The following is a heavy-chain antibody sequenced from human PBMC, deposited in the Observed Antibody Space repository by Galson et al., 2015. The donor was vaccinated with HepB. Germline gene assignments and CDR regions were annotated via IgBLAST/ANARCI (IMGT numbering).Heavy chain of an antibody. CDR2: IHNSGGS. CDR3: ARPARALAVAGFYWYVDL. J-gene: IGHJ2*01. D-gene: IGHD6-19*01. Sequence: SETLSLTCTVSGGSITSSSDYWGWIRLPPGKGLEWIGSIHNSGGSNYSPSLKSRVTISLDTSKNQISLKVMSVTAADTAMYYCARPARALAVAGFYWYVDLWGRGTLVTVSS. V-gene: IGHV4-39*07. CDR1: GGSITSSSDY.